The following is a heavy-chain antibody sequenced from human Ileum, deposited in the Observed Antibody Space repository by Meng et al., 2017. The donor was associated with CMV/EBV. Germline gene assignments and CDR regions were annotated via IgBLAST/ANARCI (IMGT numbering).Heavy chain of an antibody. V-gene: IGHV3-21*06. D-gene: IGHD3-3*01. J-gene: IGHJ5*02. CDR2: ISSRSTLI. CDR3: ARDIKSYDFWSGYRHLDP. CDR1: GFTFNIYH. Sequence: GESLKISCAASGFTFNIYHMNWVRQAPGKGLEWVSSISSRSTLIYYADSVKGRFTISRDNAKNSLYPQMNGLRAEDTAVYYCARDIKSYDFWSGYRHLDPWGQGTRVTVSS.